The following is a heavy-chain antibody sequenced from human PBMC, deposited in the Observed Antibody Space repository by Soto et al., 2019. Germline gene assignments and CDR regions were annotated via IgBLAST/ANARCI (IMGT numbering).Heavy chain of an antibody. D-gene: IGHD6-13*01. CDR2: ISSSSSYI. V-gene: IGHV3-21*01. Sequence: GGSLSLSCAASGFTFSSYSMNWVRQAPGKGLEWVSSISSSSSYIYYADSVKGRFTISRDNAKNSLYLQMNSLRAEDTAVYYCARDPGAAAGSFDYWGQGTLVTVSS. CDR3: ARDPGAAAGSFDY. CDR1: GFTFSSYS. J-gene: IGHJ4*02.